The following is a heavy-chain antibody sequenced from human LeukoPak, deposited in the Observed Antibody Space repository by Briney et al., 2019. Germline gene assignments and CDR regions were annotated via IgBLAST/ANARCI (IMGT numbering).Heavy chain of an antibody. J-gene: IGHJ4*02. D-gene: IGHD3-10*01. Sequence: ASVKVSCKASGYTFTSYAMNWVRQAPGQGLEWMGWINTNTGNPTYAQGFTGRFVFSLDTSVSTAYLQISGLKAEDTAVYYCARDPTLMVRGVLGDYWGQGTLVTVSS. CDR3: ARDPTLMVRGVLGDY. V-gene: IGHV7-4-1*02. CDR2: INTNTGNP. CDR1: GYTFTSYA.